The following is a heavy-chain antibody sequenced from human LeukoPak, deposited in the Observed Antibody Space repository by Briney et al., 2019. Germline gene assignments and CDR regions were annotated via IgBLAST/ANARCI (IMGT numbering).Heavy chain of an antibody. Sequence: GGSLRLSCAASGFTLSSYGMHWVRQAPGKGLEWVAFIRYDGSNKYYADSVKGRFTISRDNSKNTLYVQMNSLRAEDTAVYYCAKIIAAAGYYYYYYMDVWGKGTTVTVSS. V-gene: IGHV3-30*02. CDR1: GFTLSSYG. D-gene: IGHD6-13*01. CDR2: IRYDGSNK. CDR3: AKIIAAAGYYYYYYMDV. J-gene: IGHJ6*03.